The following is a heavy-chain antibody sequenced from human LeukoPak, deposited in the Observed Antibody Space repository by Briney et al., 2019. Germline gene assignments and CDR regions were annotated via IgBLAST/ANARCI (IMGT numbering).Heavy chain of an antibody. CDR1: GFPFSDSW. CDR3: ATYKNWVAGDV. V-gene: IGHV3-7*01. J-gene: IGHJ6*02. Sequence: PGGSLRLSCAASGFPFSDSWMSWVRQAPGKGPEWVANIKEDESQEHYADSVKGRFTVSRDNAKNSLFLQMNSLRVEDTAVYYCATYKNWVAGDVWGQGTMVSVSS. D-gene: IGHD7-27*01. CDR2: IKEDESQE.